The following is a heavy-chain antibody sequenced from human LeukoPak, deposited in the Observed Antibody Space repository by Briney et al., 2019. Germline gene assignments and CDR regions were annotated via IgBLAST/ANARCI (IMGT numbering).Heavy chain of an antibody. CDR3: ARGRSYRPYYYYGMDV. Sequence: SETLSLTCAVYGGSFSGYYWSWIRQPPGKGLGWIGEINHSGSTNYNPSLKSRVTISVDTSKNQFSLKLSSVTAADTAVYYCARGRSYRPYYYYGMDVWGQGTTVTVSS. CDR1: GGSFSGYY. D-gene: IGHD1-26*01. CDR2: INHSGST. V-gene: IGHV4-34*01. J-gene: IGHJ6*02.